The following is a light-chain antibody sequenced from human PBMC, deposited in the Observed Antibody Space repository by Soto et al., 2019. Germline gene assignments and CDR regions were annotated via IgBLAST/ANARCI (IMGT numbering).Light chain of an antibody. CDR3: CSYAGSSTSPYV. J-gene: IGLJ1*01. Sequence: QSVLTQPASVSGSPGQSITISCTGTSSDVGSYNFVSWYQQHPGKAPKLMIYEVSKRPSGVSNRFSGSKSGNTASLTISGLQAEDEADYYCCSYAGSSTSPYVFGTGTKVTVL. CDR2: EVS. V-gene: IGLV2-23*02. CDR1: SSDVGSYNF.